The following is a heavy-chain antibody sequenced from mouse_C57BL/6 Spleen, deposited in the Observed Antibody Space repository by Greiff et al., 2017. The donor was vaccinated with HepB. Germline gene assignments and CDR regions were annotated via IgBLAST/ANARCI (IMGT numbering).Heavy chain of an antibody. J-gene: IGHJ2*01. Sequence: VQLQQSGPELVKPGASVKISCKASGYAFSSSWMNWVKQRPGKGLEWIGRIYPGDGDTNYNGKFKGKATLTADKSSSTAYMQLSSLTSEDSAVYFCARSGPHFDYGGQGTTLTVSS. CDR3: ARSGPHFDY. V-gene: IGHV1-82*01. CDR2: IYPGDGDT. CDR1: GYAFSSSW. D-gene: IGHD1-3*01.